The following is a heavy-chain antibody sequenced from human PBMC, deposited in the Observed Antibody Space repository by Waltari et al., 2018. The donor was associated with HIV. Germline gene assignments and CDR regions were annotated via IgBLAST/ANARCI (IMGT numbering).Heavy chain of an antibody. V-gene: IGHV4-61*02. D-gene: IGHD2-21*02. J-gene: IGHJ5*02. CDR1: GASITRGNYF. CDR3: AGEALVYKYGRYCRDDDCYSPWFDP. Sequence: QVQLQESGPGLVKFSQTLSLTYNVSGASITRGNYFWTWVRQPAGKTLEGIGRISTSGSIKDQMAPGELVTTSQDTSNTRVSLTVTLVTAADTAGYYCAGEALVYKYGRYCRDDDCYSPWFDPWGHGTQVTVSS. CDR2: ISTSGSI.